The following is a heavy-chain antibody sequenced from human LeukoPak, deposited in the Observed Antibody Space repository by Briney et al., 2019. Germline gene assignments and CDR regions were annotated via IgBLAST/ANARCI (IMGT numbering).Heavy chain of an antibody. Sequence: GSLRLSCAASGFTFSTYCMHWVRQAPGKGPMWVSRICPDGTVTNYADSVKARFIISRDNAKNTLYLQMNSLRAEDTAVYYCSRDSLSSCGGDCYSGLDVWGQGTTVTVSS. CDR1: GFTFSTYC. CDR3: SRDSLSSCGGDCYSGLDV. D-gene: IGHD2-21*02. V-gene: IGHV3-74*01. CDR2: ICPDGTVT. J-gene: IGHJ6*02.